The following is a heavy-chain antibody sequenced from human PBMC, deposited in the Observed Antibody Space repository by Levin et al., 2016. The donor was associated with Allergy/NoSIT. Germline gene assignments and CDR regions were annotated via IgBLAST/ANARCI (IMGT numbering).Heavy chain of an antibody. CDR1: DFTVSSSY. CDR2: IYIGGQI. Sequence: GESLKISCAASDFTVSSSYMSWVRQVPGKGLEWVSVIYIGGQIYYADSVKGRFTISRDTSKNTLYLQMNSLRAEDTAVYYCATMGLSEYSDRTRHGDAFDIWGQGTLVTVSS. CDR3: ATMGLSEYSDRTRHGDAFDI. D-gene: IGHD6-6*01. V-gene: IGHV3-53*01. J-gene: IGHJ3*02.